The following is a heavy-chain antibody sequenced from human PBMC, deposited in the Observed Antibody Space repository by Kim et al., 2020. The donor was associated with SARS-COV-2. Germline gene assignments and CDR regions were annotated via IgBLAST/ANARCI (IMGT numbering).Heavy chain of an antibody. J-gene: IGHJ4*02. CDR1: GFTFNNYA. V-gene: IGHV3-23*01. CDR3: GKDFGGGRMYFAH. CDR2: ISGSGGTT. Sequence: GGSLRLSCAASGFTFNNYAMTWVRQAQGKELEWVSSISGSGGTTYDADSVKGRFTISRDNSRNTLSLQMNNRRADDTAIYYCGKDFGGGRMYFAHWGRGT. D-gene: IGHD3-10*01.